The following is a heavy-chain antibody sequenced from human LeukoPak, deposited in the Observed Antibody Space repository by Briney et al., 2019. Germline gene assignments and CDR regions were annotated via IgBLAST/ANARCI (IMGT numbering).Heavy chain of an antibody. Sequence: GGSLRLSCAASGFTFSSYAMHWVRQAPGKGLEWVAVISYDGSNKYYADSVKGRFTISRDNSKNTLYLQMNSLRAEDTAVYYCARVGQVRLWWYCDYWGQGTLVTVSS. CDR2: ISYDGSNK. D-gene: IGHD2-21*01. J-gene: IGHJ4*02. CDR1: GFTFSSYA. CDR3: ARVGQVRLWWYCDY. V-gene: IGHV3-30-3*01.